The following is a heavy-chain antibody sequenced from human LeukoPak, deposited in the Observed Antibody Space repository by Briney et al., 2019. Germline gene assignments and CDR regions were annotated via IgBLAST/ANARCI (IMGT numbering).Heavy chain of an antibody. CDR3: ARANSPLVRGVTFYFDS. V-gene: IGHV3-48*02. CDR1: GFSFTSYS. J-gene: IGHJ4*02. D-gene: IGHD3-10*01. CDR2: ISSSSSTI. Sequence: GGSLRLSCAASGFSFTSYSMNWVRQAPGKALEWVSYISSSSSTIYYADSVMGRFTISRDNAKNSLYLQMNSLRDEDTAVYFCARANSPLVRGVTFYFDSWGQGTLVTVSS.